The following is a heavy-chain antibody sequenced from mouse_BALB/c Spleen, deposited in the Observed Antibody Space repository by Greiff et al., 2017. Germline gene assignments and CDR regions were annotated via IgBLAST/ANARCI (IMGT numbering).Heavy chain of an antibody. CDR1: GYTFTDYA. D-gene: IGHD4-1*01. J-gene: IGHJ2*01. CDR3: ARNELTLYYFDY. Sequence: QVHVKQSGAELVRPGVSVKISCKGSGYTFTDYAMHWVKQSHAKSLEWIGVISTYYGDASYNQKFKGKATMTVDKSSSTAYMELARLTSEDSAIYYCARNELTLYYFDYWGQGTTLTVSS. CDR2: ISTYYGDA. V-gene: IGHV1S137*01.